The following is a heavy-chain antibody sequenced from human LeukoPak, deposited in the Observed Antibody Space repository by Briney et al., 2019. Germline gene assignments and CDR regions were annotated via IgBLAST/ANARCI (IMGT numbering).Heavy chain of an antibody. J-gene: IGHJ6*02. CDR1: GFTFSSYG. CDR3: AKGGDGYYYYGMDV. V-gene: IGHV3-30*18. CDR2: ISYDGSNK. D-gene: IGHD5-24*01. Sequence: GGSLRLSCAASGFTFSSYGMHWVRQAPGKGLEWVAVISYDGSNKYYADSVKGRFTISRDNSKNTLYLQMNSLRAEDTAVYYCAKGGDGYYYYGMDVWGQGTTVTVSS.